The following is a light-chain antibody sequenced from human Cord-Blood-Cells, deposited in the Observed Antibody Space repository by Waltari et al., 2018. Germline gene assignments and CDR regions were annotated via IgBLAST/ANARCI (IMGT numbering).Light chain of an antibody. CDR2: RNN. CDR1: RSNIGSNY. Sequence: QSVLTQPPSASGTPGPWVTISCSGSRSNIGSNYLYWYQQLPGTAPKLLIYRNNQRPSGVPDRFSGSKSGTSASLAISGLRSEDEADYYCAAWDDSLSGVVFGGGTKLTVL. CDR3: AAWDDSLSGVV. J-gene: IGLJ2*01. V-gene: IGLV1-47*01.